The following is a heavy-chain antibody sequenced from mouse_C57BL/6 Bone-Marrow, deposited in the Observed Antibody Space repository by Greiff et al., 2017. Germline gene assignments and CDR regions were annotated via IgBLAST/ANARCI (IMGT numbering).Heavy chain of an antibody. V-gene: IGHV5-6*01. D-gene: IGHD2-1*01. CDR2: ISSGGSYT. CDR1: GFTFSSYG. J-gene: IGHJ3*01. Sequence: EVKLQESGGDLVKPGGSLKLSCAASGFTFSSYGMSWVRQTPDKRLEWVATISSGGSYTYYPDSVKGRFTISRDNAKKTLYLQMSSLKSEDTAMYYCARLGNSAWFAYWGQGTLVTVSA. CDR3: ARLGNSAWFAY.